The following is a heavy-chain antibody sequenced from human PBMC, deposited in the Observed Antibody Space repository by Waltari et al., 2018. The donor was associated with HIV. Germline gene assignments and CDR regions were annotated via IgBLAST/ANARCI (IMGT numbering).Heavy chain of an antibody. V-gene: IGHV3-20*04. Sequence: EVQLVESGGQVIRPGGSLRLSCVASGFTFDDYGMNWVRQVPGKGLWRVLGIKFNVYTTGGSDSGVGRFTMSRDNARKALHLQMHSLRVDDTAIYYCVRGFREGHDSSWFLMWFESWGPGTPVIVST. CDR1: GFTFDDYG. D-gene: IGHD6-13*01. J-gene: IGHJ5*01. CDR3: VRGFREGHDSSWFLMWFES. CDR2: IKFNVYTT.